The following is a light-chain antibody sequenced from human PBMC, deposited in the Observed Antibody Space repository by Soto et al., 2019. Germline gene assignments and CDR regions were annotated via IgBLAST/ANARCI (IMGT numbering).Light chain of an antibody. CDR1: QSISSW. CDR2: KAS. CDR3: QQYDTYWT. J-gene: IGKJ1*01. V-gene: IGKV1-5*03. Sequence: TQSPGTLSSSPGERATLSCRASQSISSWLAWYQQKPGKAPKLLIYKASSLETGVPSRFSGSGSGTEFTLTISSLQPDDFATYYCQQYDTYWTFGQGTKVDIK.